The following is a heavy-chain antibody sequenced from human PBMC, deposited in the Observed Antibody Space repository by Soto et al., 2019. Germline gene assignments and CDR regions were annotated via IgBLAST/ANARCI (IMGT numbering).Heavy chain of an antibody. V-gene: IGHV1-8*01. J-gene: IGHJ4*02. CDR2: MNPNSGNT. Sequence: ASVKVSCKASGYTFTSYDINWVRQATGQGLEWMGWMNPNSGNTGYAQKFQGRVTMTRNTSISTAYMELSSLGSEDTAVYYCATSEYGLPDDYWGQGTLVTVSS. CDR3: ATSEYGLPDDY. D-gene: IGHD6-6*01. CDR1: GYTFTSYD.